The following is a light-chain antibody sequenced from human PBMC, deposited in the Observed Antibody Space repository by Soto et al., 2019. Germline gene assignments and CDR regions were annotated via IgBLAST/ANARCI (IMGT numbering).Light chain of an antibody. CDR2: ESS. Sequence: EIVLTQSPATLSFSPGERATLSCRASQSVDNYLDWYQQKPGQAPRLLIYESSNRATGIPARFSGSGSGTDFSLTISSLEPEDFAVYYCQQRSTWPQTFGQGTKLDIK. J-gene: IGKJ1*01. CDR3: QQRSTWPQT. CDR1: QSVDNY. V-gene: IGKV3-11*01.